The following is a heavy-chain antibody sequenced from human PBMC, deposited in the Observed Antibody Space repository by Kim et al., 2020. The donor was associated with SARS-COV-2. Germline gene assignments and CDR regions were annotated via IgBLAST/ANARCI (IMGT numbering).Heavy chain of an antibody. V-gene: IGHV1-46*01. CDR2: INPSGGST. J-gene: IGHJ4*02. CDR1: GYTFTSYY. D-gene: IGHD3-3*01. Sequence: ASVKVSCKASGYTFTSYYMHWVRQAPGQGLEWMGIINPSGGSTSYAQKFQGRVTMTRDTSTSTVYMELSSLRSEDTAVYYCARGGRASIFGVAPLDYWGQGTLVTVSS. CDR3: ARGGRASIFGVAPLDY.